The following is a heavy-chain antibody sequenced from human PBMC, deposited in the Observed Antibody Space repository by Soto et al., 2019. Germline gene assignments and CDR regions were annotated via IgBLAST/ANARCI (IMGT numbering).Heavy chain of an antibody. V-gene: IGHV1-69*01. J-gene: IGHJ4*02. Sequence: QVQLVQSGAEVKKPGSSVKVSCKASGGTFSSYAISWVRQAPGQGLEWMGGIIPIFGTANYVQKFQGRVTITADESTSTAYMELSSLRSEDTSVYYCARARARGVATTQFDNWGQGTLVTVSS. CDR1: GGTFSSYA. CDR3: ARARARGVATTQFDN. CDR2: IIPIFGTA. D-gene: IGHD5-12*01.